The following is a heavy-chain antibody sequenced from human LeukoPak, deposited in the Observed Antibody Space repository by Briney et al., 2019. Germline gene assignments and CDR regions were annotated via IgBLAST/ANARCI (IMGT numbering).Heavy chain of an antibody. Sequence: GGSLRLSCAASGFTFSSYSMNWVRQAPGKGLEWVSSISSSSSYIYYADSVKGRFTISRDNAKKSLYLQMNSLRAEDTAVYYCARDSFGAVYFYYYMDVWGKGTTVTVSS. V-gene: IGHV3-21*01. CDR2: ISSSSSYI. CDR3: ARDSFGAVYFYYYMDV. J-gene: IGHJ6*03. CDR1: GFTFSSYS. D-gene: IGHD3-10*01.